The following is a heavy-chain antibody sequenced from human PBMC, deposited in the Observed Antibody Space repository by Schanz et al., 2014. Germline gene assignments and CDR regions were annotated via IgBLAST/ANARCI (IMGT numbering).Heavy chain of an antibody. J-gene: IGHJ5*02. V-gene: IGHV4-59*08. CDR2: IHQSGGT. CDR3: AKFLYDDPS. D-gene: IGHD3-3*01. CDR1: GGDIGNYY. Sequence: QVQLQESGPGLVKPSETLSLTCSVSGGDIGNYYWSWIRQPPGKGLEWIGYIHQSGGTNYNPSLKSGAPILFDPPKNHFPLRLPSLTAADTAVYYCAKFLYDDPSWGQGTLVTVSS.